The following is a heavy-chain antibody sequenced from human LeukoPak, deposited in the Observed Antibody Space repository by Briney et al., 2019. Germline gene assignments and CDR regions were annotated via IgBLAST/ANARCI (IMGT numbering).Heavy chain of an antibody. CDR3: ATPMLFDY. CDR1: GFTFSSYW. Sequence: PGGSLRLSCAASGFTFSSYWMSWVRQAPGKGLEWVANIKEDGSEKYYVDSVKGRFTVFRDNAKKSLYLQMNSLRDEDTAVYYCATPMLFDYWGQGTLVTVSS. CDR2: IKEDGSEK. V-gene: IGHV3-7*05. J-gene: IGHJ4*02. D-gene: IGHD2-8*01.